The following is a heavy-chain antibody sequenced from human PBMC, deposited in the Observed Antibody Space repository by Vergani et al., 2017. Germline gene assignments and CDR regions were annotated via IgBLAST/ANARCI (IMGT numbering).Heavy chain of an antibody. J-gene: IGHJ6*02. D-gene: IGHD4-17*01. V-gene: IGHV1-69*13. CDR2: IIPIFGTA. CDR1: GGTFSSYA. CDR3: ARDLAGDYPSGYDYYGMDG. Sequence: QVQLVQSGAEVKKPGSSVKVSCKASGGTFSSYAISWVRQAPGQGLEWMGRIIPIFGTATYAQKFQGRVTITADESTSTAYMELSSLRSEDTAVYYCARDLAGDYPSGYDYYGMDGWDQGTTVTVSS.